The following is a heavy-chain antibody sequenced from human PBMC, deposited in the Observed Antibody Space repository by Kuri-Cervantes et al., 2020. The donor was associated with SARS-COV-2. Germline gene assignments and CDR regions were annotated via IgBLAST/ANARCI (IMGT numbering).Heavy chain of an antibody. CDR2: INAGNGNT. D-gene: IGHD3-9*01. V-gene: IGHV1-3*01. CDR3: ARGSYYDILTGYYWFDP. J-gene: IGHJ5*02. Sequence: ASVKVSCKASGYTFTSYAMHWVRQAPGQRLEWMGWINAGNGNTKYSQNLQGRVTVSRDTSASTAYMELSSLRPEDTAVYYCARGSYYDILTGYYWFDPWGQGTLVTVSS. CDR1: GYTFTSYA.